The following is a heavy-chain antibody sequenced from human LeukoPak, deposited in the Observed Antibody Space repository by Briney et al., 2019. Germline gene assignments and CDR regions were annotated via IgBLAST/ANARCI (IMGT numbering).Heavy chain of an antibody. V-gene: IGHV4-39*07. CDR3: ARVCCYFDSRSKPNWFDP. Sequence: SETLSLTCTVSGGSISGSAYYWGWIRQPPGKGLEWIGSIYYTGSMYYNPSSGTTYYNPSLKSRVTISLDTSKSQFSLNLSSVTAADTAVYYSARVCCYFDSRSKPNWFDPWGQGTLVTVSS. J-gene: IGHJ5*02. D-gene: IGHD3-10*01. CDR2: IYYTGSMYYNPSSGTT. CDR1: GGSISGSAYY.